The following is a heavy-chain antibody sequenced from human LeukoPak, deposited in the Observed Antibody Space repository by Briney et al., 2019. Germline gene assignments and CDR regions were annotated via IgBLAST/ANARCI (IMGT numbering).Heavy chain of an antibody. CDR2: IRYDGSNK. Sequence: GRSLRLSCAASGFTFSSYGMHWVRQAPGKGLEWVAVIRYDGSNKYYADSVKGRFTISRDNSKNTLYLQMNSLRAEDTAVYYCARVMVRGVRFNGMDVWGKGTTVTVSS. J-gene: IGHJ6*04. CDR3: ARVMVRGVRFNGMDV. V-gene: IGHV3-33*01. CDR1: GFTFSSYG. D-gene: IGHD3-10*01.